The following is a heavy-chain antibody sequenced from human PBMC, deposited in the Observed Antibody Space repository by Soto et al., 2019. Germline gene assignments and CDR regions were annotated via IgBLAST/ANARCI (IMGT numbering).Heavy chain of an antibody. J-gene: IGHJ4*02. Sequence: PSETLSLTCAVSVGSISSGGYSWSWVRRPPWKGLEWIGYIYHSGSTYYNPSLKSRVTISVDRSKNQFSLKLSSVTAADTAVYYCARRIMVTGVELGYLGQGT. CDR1: VGSISSGGYS. D-gene: IGHD3-16*01. CDR3: ARRIMVTGVELGY. V-gene: IGHV4-30-2*01. CDR2: IYHSGST.